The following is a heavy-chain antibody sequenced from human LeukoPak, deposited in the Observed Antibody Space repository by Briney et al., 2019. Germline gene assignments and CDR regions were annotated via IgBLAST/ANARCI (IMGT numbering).Heavy chain of an antibody. CDR2: IYSGGGT. CDR1: GFTVSSNY. V-gene: IGHV3-66*01. Sequence: GGSLRLSCAASGFTVSSNYMSWVRHAPGKGLEGVSVIYSGGGTYYADSVKGRFTVSKDNSKNTLYLQMNSLRVDDTAMYYCARNQDYGGFDFWGQGTLVTVSS. J-gene: IGHJ4*02. D-gene: IGHD4-23*01. CDR3: ARNQDYGGFDF.